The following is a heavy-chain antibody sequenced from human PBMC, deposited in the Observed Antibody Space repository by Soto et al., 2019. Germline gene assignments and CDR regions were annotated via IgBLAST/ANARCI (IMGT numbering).Heavy chain of an antibody. CDR3: VRNADRSCEIYDYF. CDR2: LSYDGNNK. J-gene: IGHJ4*01. Sequence: QAQLVESGGGVVQSGRSLRLSCAASRFSFRSYGMHWVRQAPGKGLEWVAMLSYDGNNKYYADSVRGRFTLSRDNSKNMLYLQTAGLTPEATSMCTCVRNADRSCEIYDYF. V-gene: IGHV3-30*03. D-gene: IGHD2-15*01. CDR1: RFSFRSYG.